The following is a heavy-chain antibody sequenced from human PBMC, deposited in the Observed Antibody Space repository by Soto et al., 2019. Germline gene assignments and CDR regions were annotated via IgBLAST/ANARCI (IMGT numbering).Heavy chain of an antibody. V-gene: IGHV3-23*01. D-gene: IGHD6-13*01. CDR1: GCTFSSYA. Sequence: EVQLLESGGGLVQPGGSLRLSCAASGCTFSSYAMSWVRQAPGKGLEWVSAISGSGGSTYYADSVKGRFTISRDNSKNTLYLQMNSLRAEDTAVYYCAKGEDSSSWYVGAFDIWGQGTMVTVSS. J-gene: IGHJ3*02. CDR2: ISGSGGST. CDR3: AKGEDSSSWYVGAFDI.